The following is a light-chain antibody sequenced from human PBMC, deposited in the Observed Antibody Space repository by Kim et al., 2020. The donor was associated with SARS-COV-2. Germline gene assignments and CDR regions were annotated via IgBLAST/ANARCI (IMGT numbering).Light chain of an antibody. Sequence: EIAVTQSPAALSVSPGEGVTLSCRTSRSVTNNLVWYQQKPGQAPRLLIHRASSRATGVPARFSGSGSGTEFTLTISSLQSEDFAVYYCQHYAEWPQPFGRGTKVDIK. CDR1: RSVTNN. V-gene: IGKV3-15*01. J-gene: IGKJ1*01. CDR3: QHYAEWPQP. CDR2: RAS.